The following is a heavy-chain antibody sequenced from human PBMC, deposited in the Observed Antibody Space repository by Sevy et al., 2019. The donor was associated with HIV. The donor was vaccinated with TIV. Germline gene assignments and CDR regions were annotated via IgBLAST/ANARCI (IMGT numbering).Heavy chain of an antibody. Sequence: GGSLRLSCAASGFSFSDYRMHWVRQAPGKGLEWVAVISYDGRNNKYNADSVKGRFTISRENSKNTLYLQMNSLRAEDTAIYYCARDRGEFLSSAFDYWGQGTLVTVSS. V-gene: IGHV3-30*03. CDR1: GFSFSDYR. D-gene: IGHD3-16*01. CDR2: ISYDGRNNK. J-gene: IGHJ4*02. CDR3: ARDRGEFLSSAFDY.